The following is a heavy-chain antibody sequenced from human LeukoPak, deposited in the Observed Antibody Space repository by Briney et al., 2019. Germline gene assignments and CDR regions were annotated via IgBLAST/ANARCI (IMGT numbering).Heavy chain of an antibody. CDR1: GFTFSSYA. J-gene: IGHJ6*03. CDR3: ARAAGQYCTNGVCYYMDV. Sequence: PGGSLRLSCVASGFTFSSYAMHWVRQTPGKGLEYVSGINSNGGSTHYANSVKGRFTISRDNSKHTLYLQMGSLRTEDMAVYYCARAAGQYCTNGVCYYMDVWGKGTTVTVSS. V-gene: IGHV3-64*01. D-gene: IGHD2-8*01. CDR2: INSNGGST.